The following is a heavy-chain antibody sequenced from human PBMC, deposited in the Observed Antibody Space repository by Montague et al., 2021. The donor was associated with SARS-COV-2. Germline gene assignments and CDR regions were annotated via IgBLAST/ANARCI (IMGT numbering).Heavy chain of an antibody. Sequence: SETLSLTCTVSGGSISSSSYSWGWICPPPGKGLEWIGSIYYSGSTYYTPSLKGRVTISVNTSQNQFSLKLSSVTAADTAVYYCARGKSGYEDPTGFDPWGQGALVTVSS. J-gene: IGHJ5*02. CDR3: ARGKSGYEDPTGFDP. D-gene: IGHD5-12*01. CDR1: GGSISSSSYS. V-gene: IGHV4-39*01. CDR2: IYYSGST.